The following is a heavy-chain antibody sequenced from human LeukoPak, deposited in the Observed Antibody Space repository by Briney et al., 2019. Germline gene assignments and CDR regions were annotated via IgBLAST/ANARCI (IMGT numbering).Heavy chain of an antibody. CDR2: ISGDGGST. D-gene: IGHD6-13*01. V-gene: IGHV3-43*02. CDR1: GFTFDDYA. CDR3: AKGIAAAGLTDY. J-gene: IGHJ4*02. Sequence: GGSLRLSCAASGFTFDDYAMHWVRRAPGKGLEWVSLISGDGGSTYYADSVKGRFTISRDNSKNSLYLQMNSLRTEDTALYYCAKGIAAAGLTDYWGQGTLVPVSS.